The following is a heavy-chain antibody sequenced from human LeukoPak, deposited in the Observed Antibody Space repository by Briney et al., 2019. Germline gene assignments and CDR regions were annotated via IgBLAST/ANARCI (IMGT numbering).Heavy chain of an antibody. V-gene: IGHV4-39*02. Sequence: SETLSLTCTVSGGSISGSGYYWGWIRQPPGKGLEWIASIYYSGSTYYNPSLKSRVTISVDTSKNQLSLKLSSVTAADTAVYYCAREDQYSSSSGDYWGQGTLVTVSS. J-gene: IGHJ4*02. D-gene: IGHD6-6*01. CDR3: AREDQYSSSSGDY. CDR2: IYYSGST. CDR1: GGSISGSGYY.